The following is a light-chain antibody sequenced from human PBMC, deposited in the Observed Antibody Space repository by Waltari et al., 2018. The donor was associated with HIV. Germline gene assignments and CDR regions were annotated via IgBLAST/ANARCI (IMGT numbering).Light chain of an antibody. CDR3: QKYNSAPRT. CDR2: AAS. J-gene: IGKJ2*01. Sequence: DIQMTQSPSSLSASVGDRVTISCRASQDIRNYLAWYQVKPGKIPKLLVYAASTLQSGVASRFSGSGSGTDFSLTINNVQPEDFATYYCQKYNSAPRTFGQGTSVDIK. V-gene: IGKV1-27*01. CDR1: QDIRNY.